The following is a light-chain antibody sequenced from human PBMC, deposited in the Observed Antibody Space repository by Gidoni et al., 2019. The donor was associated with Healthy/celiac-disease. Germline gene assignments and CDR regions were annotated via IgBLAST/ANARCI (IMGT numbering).Light chain of an antibody. CDR1: QDISNY. V-gene: IGKV1-33*01. J-gene: IGKJ4*01. CDR2: DAS. Sequence: DIPMTQSPSSLSASVGDRVTITCQASQDISNYLNWYQQKPGKAPKLLIYDASNLETGVPSRFSGSGSGTDFTFTISSLQPEDIATYYCQQYDNLPRTFGRGTKVEIK. CDR3: QQYDNLPRT.